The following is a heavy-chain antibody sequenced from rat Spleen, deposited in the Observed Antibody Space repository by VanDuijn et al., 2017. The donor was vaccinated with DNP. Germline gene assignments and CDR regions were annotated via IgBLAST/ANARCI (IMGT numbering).Heavy chain of an antibody. CDR3: ARRSAPFDY. CDR2: IWSGGST. J-gene: IGHJ2*01. V-gene: IGHV2-16*01. Sequence: QVQLKESGPGLVQPSQTLSLTCSVSGFSLSSYGVAWVRQPPGKGLEWIGEIWSGGSTHYNPALESRLSISRDTFKSQVFLKMNSLQTGDTAMYFCARRSAPFDYWGQGVMVTVSS. D-gene: IGHD3-1*01. CDR1: GFSLSSYG.